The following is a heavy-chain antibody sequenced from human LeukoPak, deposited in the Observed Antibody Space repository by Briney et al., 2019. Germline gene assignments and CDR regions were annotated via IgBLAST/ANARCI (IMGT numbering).Heavy chain of an antibody. V-gene: IGHV4-39*01. CDR3: ARRPKQITIFVVVTEGGYYFDY. J-gene: IGHJ4*02. D-gene: IGHD3-3*01. Sequence: SETLSLTCTVSGGSISSSSYYWGWIRQPPGKGLEWIGSIYYSGSTYYNPSLKSRVTISVDTSKNQFSLKLSSVTAADTAVYYCARRPKQITIFVVVTEGGYYFDYWGQGTLVTVSS. CDR2: IYYSGST. CDR1: GGSISSSSYY.